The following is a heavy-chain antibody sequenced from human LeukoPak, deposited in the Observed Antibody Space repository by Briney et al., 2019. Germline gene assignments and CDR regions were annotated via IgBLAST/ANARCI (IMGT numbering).Heavy chain of an antibody. CDR1: GGSISSSSYY. D-gene: IGHD3-16*02. V-gene: IGHV4-39*07. Sequence: SETLSLTCTVSGGSISSSSYYWGWIRQPPGKGLEWIGSIYYSGSTYYNPSLKSRVTISVDTSKNQFSLKLSSVTAADTAVYYCARGGLGELSLHYMDVWGKGTTVTISS. J-gene: IGHJ6*03. CDR2: IYYSGST. CDR3: ARGGLGELSLHYMDV.